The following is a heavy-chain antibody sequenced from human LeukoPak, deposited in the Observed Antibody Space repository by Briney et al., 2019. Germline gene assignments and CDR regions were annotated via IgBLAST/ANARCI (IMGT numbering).Heavy chain of an antibody. Sequence: PGGSLRLSCAASGFTFSSYAMSWVRQAPGKGLEWVSAISGSGGSTYYADSVKGRFTISRDNSKSTLYLQMNSLRVEDTAVYYCAKDRGYCSSTSCSDDDYWGQGTLVTVSS. CDR3: AKDRGYCSSTSCSDDDY. CDR1: GFTFSSYA. V-gene: IGHV3-23*01. J-gene: IGHJ4*02. D-gene: IGHD2-2*01. CDR2: ISGSGGST.